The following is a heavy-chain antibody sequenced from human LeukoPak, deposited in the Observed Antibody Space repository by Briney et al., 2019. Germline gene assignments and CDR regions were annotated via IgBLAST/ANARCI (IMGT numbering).Heavy chain of an antibody. CDR2: INHSGST. Sequence: SETLSLTCTVSGGSISSSSYYWSWIRQPPGKGLEWIGEINHSGSTNYNPSLKSRVTISVDTSKNQFSLKLSSVTAADTAVYYCARGTVSWFDPWGQGTLVTVSS. CDR3: ARGTVSWFDP. CDR1: GGSISSSSYY. J-gene: IGHJ5*02. V-gene: IGHV4-39*07. D-gene: IGHD4-17*01.